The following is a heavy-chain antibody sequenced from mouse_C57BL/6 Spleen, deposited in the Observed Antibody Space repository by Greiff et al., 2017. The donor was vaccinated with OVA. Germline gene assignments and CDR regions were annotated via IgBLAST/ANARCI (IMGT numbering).Heavy chain of an antibody. D-gene: IGHD2-4*01. J-gene: IGHJ4*01. CDR2: ISCDDAK. V-gene: IGHV8-12*01. Sequence: QVTLKESGPGILQSSQTLSLPCSFSGFSLSTSGMGVSWIRQPSGQGLEWLAHISCDDAKRSHPSLKRLLPISKDPPRNQIFLKINSVDTADTATYYFARRAIYYEAMDYWGQGTSVTVSS. CDR1: GFSLSTSGMG. CDR3: ARRAIYYEAMDY.